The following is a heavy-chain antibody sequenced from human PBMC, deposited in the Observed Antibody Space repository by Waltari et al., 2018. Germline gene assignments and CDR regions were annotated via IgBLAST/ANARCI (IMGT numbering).Heavy chain of an antibody. D-gene: IGHD3-3*02. V-gene: IGHV4-34*01. CDR2: SNPSGST. CDR1: GGSFSDYH. J-gene: IGHJ4*02. Sequence: QLQLQQWGTGLLKPSETLSLTCAVSGGSFSDYHWTCIRQSPGKGLEWIGESNPSGSTKYHPSLKSRVTISVDTSKNQFSLKLSSVTAADTAVYYCASRQRGIYYFDSWGRGMLVTVSS. CDR3: ASRQRGIYYFDS.